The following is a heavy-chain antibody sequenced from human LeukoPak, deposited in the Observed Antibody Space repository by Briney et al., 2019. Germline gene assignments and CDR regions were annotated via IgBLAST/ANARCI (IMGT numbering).Heavy chain of an antibody. CDR2: INHSGST. J-gene: IGHJ5*02. Sequence: KASETLSLTCAVYGGSFSGYYWSWIRQPPGKGLEWIGEINHSGSTNYNPFLKSRVTISVDTSKNQFSLKLSSVTAADTAVYYCARKENVVSFDPWGQGTLVTVSS. CDR1: GGSFSGYY. CDR3: ARKENVVSFDP. V-gene: IGHV4-34*01. D-gene: IGHD2-15*01.